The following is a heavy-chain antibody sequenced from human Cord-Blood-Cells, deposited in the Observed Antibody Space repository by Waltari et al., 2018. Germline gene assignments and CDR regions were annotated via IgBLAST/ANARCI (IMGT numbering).Heavy chain of an antibody. CDR1: GFTFSSYG. Sequence: QVQLVESGGGVVQPGRSLRLSGAASGFTFSSYGMHWVRQAPGKGLEWVAVIWYDGSNKYYADSVKGRFTISRDNSKNTLYLQMNSLRAEDTAVYYCARDDGSYYDFDIWGQGTMVTVSS. CDR3: ARDDGSYYDFDI. V-gene: IGHV3-33*01. D-gene: IGHD1-26*01. J-gene: IGHJ3*02. CDR2: IWYDGSNK.